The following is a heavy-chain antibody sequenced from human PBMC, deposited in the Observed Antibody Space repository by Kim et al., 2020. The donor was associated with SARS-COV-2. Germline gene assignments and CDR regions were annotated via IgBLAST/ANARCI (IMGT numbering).Heavy chain of an antibody. Sequence: SETLSLTCAVYGGSFSGYYWSWIRQPPGKGLEWIGEINHSGSTNYNPSLKSRVTISVDTSKNQFSLKLSSVTAADTAVYYCARGHLSPRASFKYSSGWYVDYWGQGTLVTVSS. CDR3: ARGHLSPRASFKYSSGWYVDY. V-gene: IGHV4-34*01. J-gene: IGHJ4*02. CDR2: INHSGST. CDR1: GGSFSGYY. D-gene: IGHD6-19*01.